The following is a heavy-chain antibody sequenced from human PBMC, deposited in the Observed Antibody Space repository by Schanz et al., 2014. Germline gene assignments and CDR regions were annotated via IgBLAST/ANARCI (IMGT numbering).Heavy chain of an antibody. CDR1: GFTFSAYA. Sequence: EVQLVESGGGLVQPGGSLRLSCAASGFTFSAYAMTWVRQIPGKGLEWVSAISGSGGSTYYADSVKGRFTISRDNSKNTLYLQMKSLRAEDTAVYYCARVKYCTITRCYRTETEGIYYMDVWGKGTTVTVSS. CDR3: ARVKYCTITRCYRTETEGIYYMDV. D-gene: IGHD2-2*01. CDR2: ISGSGGST. J-gene: IGHJ6*03. V-gene: IGHV3-23*04.